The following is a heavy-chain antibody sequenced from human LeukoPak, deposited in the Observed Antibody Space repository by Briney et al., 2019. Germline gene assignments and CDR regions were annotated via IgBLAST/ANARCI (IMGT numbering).Heavy chain of an antibody. CDR3: ARMLNGAYDV. CDR1: GYTLVTGYY. CDR2: INPNSGGT. D-gene: IGHD5-12*01. V-gene: IGHV1-2*02. J-gene: IGHJ1*01. Sequence: ASVKVSCKASGYTLVTGYYIHWVRQAPGQGLEWKGWINPNSGGTNYAQKFQGRVTLTRDTSFNTAYMEVSGLRSDDTAMYYCARMLNGAYDVWGQGTLVTVSS.